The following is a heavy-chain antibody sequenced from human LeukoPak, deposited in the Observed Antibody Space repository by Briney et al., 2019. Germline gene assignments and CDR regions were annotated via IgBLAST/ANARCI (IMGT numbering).Heavy chain of an antibody. Sequence: PSETLSLTCTVSGASISSSDSYWSWIRQPPGKGLEWIGSIYRRGSTSYNPSLKSRVTVSEDMSKNHFSLKLSSVTAADTAVYYCARGRSTGRYWGQGTLVTVSS. J-gene: IGHJ4*02. V-gene: IGHV4-39*02. CDR1: GASISSSDSY. CDR3: ARGRSTGRY. CDR2: IYRRGST. D-gene: IGHD2-2*01.